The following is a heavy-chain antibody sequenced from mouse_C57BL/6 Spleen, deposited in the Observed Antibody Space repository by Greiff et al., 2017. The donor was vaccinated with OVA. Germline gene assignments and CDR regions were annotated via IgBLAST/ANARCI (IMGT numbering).Heavy chain of an antibody. CDR3: ARGAYWDD. CDR2: IDPEDGET. CDR1: GFNIKDSY. V-gene: IGHV14-2*01. Sequence: VQLKESGAELVKPGASVKLSCTASGFNIKDSYMHWVKQRTEQGLEWIGRIDPEDGETKYAPKFQGKATITADTSSNTAYLQLSSLTAEDSAVYYCARGAYWDDWGPGTTLTVSS. J-gene: IGHJ2*01. D-gene: IGHD4-1*01.